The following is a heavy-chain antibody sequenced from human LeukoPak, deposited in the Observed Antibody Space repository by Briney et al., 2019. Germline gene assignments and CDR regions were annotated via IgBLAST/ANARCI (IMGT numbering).Heavy chain of an antibody. CDR1: GFTFSSYA. CDR2: VSGGGGST. D-gene: IGHD1-14*01. V-gene: IGHV3-23*01. Sequence: GGSLRLSCAASGFTFSSYATSWVRQAPGKGLEWVSVVSGGGGSTYYADSVKGRFTISRDNSKNTLYLQMNSLRAEDTAAYYCARPGGHNYYYAMDVWGQGTTVTVSS. J-gene: IGHJ6*02. CDR3: ARPGGHNYYYAMDV.